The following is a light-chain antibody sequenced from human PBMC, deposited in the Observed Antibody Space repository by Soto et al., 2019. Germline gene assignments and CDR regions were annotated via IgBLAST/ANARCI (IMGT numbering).Light chain of an antibody. J-gene: IGLJ3*02. CDR3: RSYTTRATVV. Sequence: QSVLTQPASVSGSPGQSITISCTGTSSDVGGYNYVSWYQHHPGKAPKLMIYDVSNRPSGVSNLFSGSKSGNTASLTISCVQAEDEGSYYWRSYTTRATVVFGGGAKLTVL. V-gene: IGLV2-14*03. CDR1: SSDVGGYNY. CDR2: DVS.